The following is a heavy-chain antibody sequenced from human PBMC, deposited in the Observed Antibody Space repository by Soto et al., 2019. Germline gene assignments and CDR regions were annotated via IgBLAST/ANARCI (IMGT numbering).Heavy chain of an antibody. V-gene: IGHV4-59*01. CDR2: VYNSGST. CDR3: ARYRREAVAGYTLDN. Sequence: PSETLSLTCTLSSASTSSNYWTWIRQPPGKGLEWIGYVYNSGSTNHNPPLKSRVTISEATSKSQFSLKVNSMTAADTAVYYCARYRREAVAGYTLDNWGQGILVTVSS. J-gene: IGHJ4*02. CDR1: SASTSSNY. D-gene: IGHD6-13*01.